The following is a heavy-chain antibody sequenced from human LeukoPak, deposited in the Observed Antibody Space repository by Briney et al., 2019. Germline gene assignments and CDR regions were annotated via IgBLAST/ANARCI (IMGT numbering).Heavy chain of an antibody. V-gene: IGHV4-34*01. Sequence: SETLSLTCAVYGGSFSGYYWSWIRQPPGKGLEWIGEINHSGSTNYNPSLKSRVTISVDTSKNQFSLKLSSVTAADTAVYYCARESLGAYYYDSSGQTRGDYWGQGTLVTVSS. J-gene: IGHJ4*02. CDR3: ARESLGAYYYDSSGQTRGDY. CDR2: INHSGST. D-gene: IGHD3-22*01. CDR1: GGSFSGYY.